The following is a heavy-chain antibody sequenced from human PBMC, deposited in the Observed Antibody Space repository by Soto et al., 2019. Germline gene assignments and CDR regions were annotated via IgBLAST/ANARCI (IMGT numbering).Heavy chain of an antibody. V-gene: IGHV4-39*01. CDR2: IYYSGST. J-gene: IGHJ4*02. D-gene: IGHD2-21*02. CDR1: GGSISSSSYY. CDR3: ERQPRNCGGDCYSSLPF. Sequence: ETLSLTCTVSGGSISSSSYYWGWIRQPPGKGLEWIGSIYYSGSTYYNPSLKSRVTISVDTSKNQFSLKLSSVTAAETAVYYCERQPRNCGGDCYSSLPFWGQGTLVTVSS.